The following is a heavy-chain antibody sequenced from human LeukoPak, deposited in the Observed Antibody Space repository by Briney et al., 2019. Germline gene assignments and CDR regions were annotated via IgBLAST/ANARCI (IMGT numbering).Heavy chain of an antibody. CDR3: ARDVIVGATTSFDY. CDR1: GGSISSGSYY. V-gene: IGHV4-61*09. J-gene: IGHJ4*02. CDR2: IYTSGST. Sequence: SETLSLTCTVSGGSISSGSYYWSWIRQPAGKGLEWIGHIYTSGSTNYNPSLKSRVTISVDTSKNQFSLKVSSVTAADTAVYYCARDVIVGATTSFDYWGQGTLVTVSS. D-gene: IGHD1-26*01.